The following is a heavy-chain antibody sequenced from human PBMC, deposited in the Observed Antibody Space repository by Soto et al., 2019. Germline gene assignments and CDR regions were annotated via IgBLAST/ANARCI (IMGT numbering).Heavy chain of an antibody. CDR3: ARRSGPNHFDF. D-gene: IGHD3-10*01. J-gene: IGHJ4*02. CDR2: IFYSGTA. Sequence: WIRQSPGKGLEWIGSIFYSGTAFHNPSLNSRVSISVDTSKNQFSLKLSAVTAADTAVYYCARRSGPNHFDFWGQGILVTVSS. V-gene: IGHV4-39*01.